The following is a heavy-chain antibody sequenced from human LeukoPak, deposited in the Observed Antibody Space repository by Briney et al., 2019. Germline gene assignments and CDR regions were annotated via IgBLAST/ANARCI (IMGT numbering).Heavy chain of an antibody. J-gene: IGHJ4*02. CDR2: INAGNGNT. CDR1: GYTFTSYA. V-gene: IGHV1-3*01. D-gene: IGHD2-2*01. Sequence: RASVKVSCKASGYTFTSYAMHWVRQAPGQRLEWMGWINAGNGNTKYSQKFQGRVTITRVTSASTAYMELSSLRSEDTAVYYCARAAVVVPAAYLDYWGQGTLVTVSS. CDR3: ARAAVVVPAAYLDY.